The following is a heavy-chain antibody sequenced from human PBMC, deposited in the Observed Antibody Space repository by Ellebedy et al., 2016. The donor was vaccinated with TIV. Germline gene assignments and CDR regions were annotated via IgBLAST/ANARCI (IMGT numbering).Heavy chain of an antibody. J-gene: IGHJ4*02. V-gene: IGHV1-24*01. CDR2: FDPEDGET. D-gene: IGHD2-2*01. Sequence: ASVKVSXKVSRYTLTELSMHWVRQAPGKGLEWMGGFDPEDGETIYAQKFQGRVTMTEDTSTDTAYMELSSLRSEDTAVYYCATACSSTSCSYSQNYYWGQGTLVTVSS. CDR1: RYTLTELS. CDR3: ATACSSTSCSYSQNYY.